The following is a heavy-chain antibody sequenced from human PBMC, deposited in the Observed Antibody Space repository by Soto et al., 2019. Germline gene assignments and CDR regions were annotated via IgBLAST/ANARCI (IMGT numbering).Heavy chain of an antibody. CDR2: IYHGGST. Sequence: QVQLQESGPGLVKPSGTLSLTCAVSGGSISSSNWWSWVRQPPGKGLEWIGEIYHGGSTNYNPSLKSRVTISVDKSKNQFSLKLSSVTAADTAVYYCARRGMAIPYCGGDCYFDYWGQGTLVTVSS. CDR3: ARRGMAIPYCGGDCYFDY. CDR1: GGSISSSNW. D-gene: IGHD2-21*02. V-gene: IGHV4-4*02. J-gene: IGHJ4*02.